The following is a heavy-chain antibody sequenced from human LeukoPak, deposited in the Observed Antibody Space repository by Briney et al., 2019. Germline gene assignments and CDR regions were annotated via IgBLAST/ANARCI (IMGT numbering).Heavy chain of an antibody. Sequence: GGSLRLSCAASGFTFSSYAIHWVRQAPGKGLEWVAVISYDGSNKYYADSVKGRFTISRDNSKNTLYLQMNSLRAEDTAVYYCARLGGYSYPFDPWGQGTLVTVSS. CDR3: ARLGGYSYPFDP. CDR1: GFTFSSYA. CDR2: ISYDGSNK. J-gene: IGHJ5*02. V-gene: IGHV3-30-3*01. D-gene: IGHD5-18*01.